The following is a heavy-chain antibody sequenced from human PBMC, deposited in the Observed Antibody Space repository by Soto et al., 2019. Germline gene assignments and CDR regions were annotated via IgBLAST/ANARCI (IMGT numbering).Heavy chain of an antibody. J-gene: IGHJ6*03. Sequence: ASVKVSCKASGYTFTSYDINWVRQATGQGLEWMGWMNPNSGNTGYAQKFQGRVTMTRNTSISTAYMELSSLRSEDTAVYYCVSTTQPYYYYYMDVWGKGTTVTVSS. CDR1: GYTFTSYD. V-gene: IGHV1-8*01. CDR3: VSTTQPYYYYYMDV. CDR2: MNPNSGNT.